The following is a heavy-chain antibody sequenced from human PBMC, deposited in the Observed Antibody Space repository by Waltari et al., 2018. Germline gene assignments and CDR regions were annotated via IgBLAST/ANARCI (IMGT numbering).Heavy chain of an antibody. D-gene: IGHD1-26*01. Sequence: QVQLQESGPGLVKPSATLSLTCTVSGGSISSGSYYWSWIRQPAGKGLEWIGRIYTSGSTNYNPSLKSRVTISVDTSKNQFSLKLSSVTAADTAVYYCARSTVGATEDYWGQGTLVTVSS. V-gene: IGHV4-61*02. CDR3: ARSTVGATEDY. CDR2: IYTSGST. J-gene: IGHJ4*02. CDR1: GGSISSGSYY.